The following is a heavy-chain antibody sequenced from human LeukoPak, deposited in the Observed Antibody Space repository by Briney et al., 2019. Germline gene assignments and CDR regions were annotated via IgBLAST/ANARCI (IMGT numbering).Heavy chain of an antibody. CDR2: ISYDGSNK. Sequence: PGGSLRLSCAASGFTFSSYGMHWVRQAPGKGLEWVAVISYDGSNKYYADSVKGRFTISRDNSKNTLYLQMNSLRAEDTAVYYCAKDQVKKQLCLRVMDVWGQGTTVTVSS. D-gene: IGHD5-18*01. V-gene: IGHV3-30*18. CDR3: AKDQVKKQLCLRVMDV. CDR1: GFTFSSYG. J-gene: IGHJ6*02.